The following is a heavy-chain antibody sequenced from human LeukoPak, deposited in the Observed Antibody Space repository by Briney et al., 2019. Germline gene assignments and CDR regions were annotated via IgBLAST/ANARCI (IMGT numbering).Heavy chain of an antibody. CDR3: ARGSSSSWFSYYYYYYMDV. Sequence: GGSLRLSCAASGFTFSSYSMNWVRQAPGKGLEWVSYISSSGSTIYYADSVKGRFTISRDNAKNSLYLQMNSLRAEDTAVYYCARGSSSSWFSYYYYYYMDVWGKGTTVTISS. D-gene: IGHD6-13*01. CDR1: GFTFSSYS. J-gene: IGHJ6*03. CDR2: ISSSGSTI. V-gene: IGHV3-48*04.